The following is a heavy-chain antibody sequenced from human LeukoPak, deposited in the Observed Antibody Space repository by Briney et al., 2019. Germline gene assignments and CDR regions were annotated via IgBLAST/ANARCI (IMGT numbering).Heavy chain of an antibody. Sequence: GASVKVSCRASGYTFTNVDINWVRQASGQGLEWMGWMNPNSGNTGYAQNFQGRVTLTRDTSISTAYMELSSLRSEDTSVYYCARDSNCQTRADDPFDIWDQGTMVAVSS. CDR3: ARDSNCQTRADDPFDI. CDR2: MNPNSGNT. J-gene: IGHJ3*02. V-gene: IGHV1-8*03. CDR1: GYTFTNVD. D-gene: IGHD6-13*01.